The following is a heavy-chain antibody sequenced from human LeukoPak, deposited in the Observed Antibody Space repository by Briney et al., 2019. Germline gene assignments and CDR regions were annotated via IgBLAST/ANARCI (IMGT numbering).Heavy chain of an antibody. Sequence: GGSLRLSCAASGFTFSTYGMHWARQAPGKGLEWVAFIRYDGSNKYYADSVKGRFTISRDNSKNTLYLHMNSLRAEDTAVYYCALCSLRYSSGWYVFDYWGQGTLVTVSS. V-gene: IGHV3-30*02. D-gene: IGHD6-19*01. J-gene: IGHJ4*02. CDR2: IRYDGSNK. CDR1: GFTFSTYG. CDR3: ALCSLRYSSGWYVFDY.